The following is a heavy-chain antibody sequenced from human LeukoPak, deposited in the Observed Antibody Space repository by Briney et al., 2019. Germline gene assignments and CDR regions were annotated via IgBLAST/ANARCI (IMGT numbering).Heavy chain of an antibody. CDR2: INHSGNT. CDR3: ARGQNRKLPRLSYYYMDV. V-gene: IGHV4-34*01. D-gene: IGHD3-16*01. Sequence: SETLSLTCAVYGGSFSGYYWSWIRQSPGRGLEWIGEINHSGNTNYNPSLESQVTISVDTSKNQFSLKLNSVTAADTAVYYCARGQNRKLPRLSYYYMDVWGKGTTVTVSS. J-gene: IGHJ6*03. CDR1: GGSFSGYY.